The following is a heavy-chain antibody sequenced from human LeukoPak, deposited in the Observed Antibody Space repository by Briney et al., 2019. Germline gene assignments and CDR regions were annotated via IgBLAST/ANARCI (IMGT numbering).Heavy chain of an antibody. J-gene: IGHJ6*02. Sequence: KPSETLSLTCTVSGGSISSYHWYWIRQPPGKGLEWIGYIYYSGSTNYNPSLKSRVTISVDTSKNQFSLKLSSVTAADTAVYYCARSYYYGSGSYGMDVWGQGTTVTVSS. V-gene: IGHV4-59*08. CDR2: IYYSGST. CDR3: ARSYYYGSGSYGMDV. D-gene: IGHD3-10*01. CDR1: GGSISSYH.